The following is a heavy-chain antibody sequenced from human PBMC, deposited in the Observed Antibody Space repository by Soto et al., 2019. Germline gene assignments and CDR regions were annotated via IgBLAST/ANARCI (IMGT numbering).Heavy chain of an antibody. Sequence: QVQLVESGGGVVQPGRSLRLSCAASGFTFSSYGMHWVRQAPGKGLEWVAVIWYDGSNKYYADSVKGRFTISRDNSKNTLCLQMNSLRAEDTAVYYCARDTTRAMIRIYYGMDVWGQGATVSVS. J-gene: IGHJ6*02. CDR1: GFTFSSYG. CDR3: ARDTTRAMIRIYYGMDV. CDR2: IWYDGSNK. D-gene: IGHD3-10*01. V-gene: IGHV3-33*01.